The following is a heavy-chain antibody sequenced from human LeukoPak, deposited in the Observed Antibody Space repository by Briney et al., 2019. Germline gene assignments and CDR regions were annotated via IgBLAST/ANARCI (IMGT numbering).Heavy chain of an antibody. CDR2: ISSSSSYI. D-gene: IGHD6-13*01. CDR1: GFTFSSYS. V-gene: IGHV3-21*01. J-gene: IGHJ4*02. CDR3: ARAYSSSWYGGGPTAVLDY. Sequence: GGSLRLSCAASGFTFSSYSMNWVRQAPGKGREWVSSISSSSSYIYYADSVKGRFTISRDNAKNSLYLQMNSLRAEDTAVYYCARAYSSSWYGGGPTAVLDYWGQGTLVTVSS.